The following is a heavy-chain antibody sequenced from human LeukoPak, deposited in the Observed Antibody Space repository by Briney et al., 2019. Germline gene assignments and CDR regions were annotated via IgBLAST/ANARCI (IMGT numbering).Heavy chain of an antibody. CDR3: ARRRVPGGYSYGYDAFDI. J-gene: IGHJ3*02. CDR2: MNPNSGNT. V-gene: IGHV1-8*01. D-gene: IGHD5-18*01. CDR1: GYTFTSYD. Sequence: ASVKVSCKASGYTFTSYDINWVRQATGQGLEWMGWMNPNSGNTGYAQKFQGRVTMTRNTSISTAYMELSSVTAADTAVYYCARRRVPGGYSYGYDAFDIWGQGTMVTVSS.